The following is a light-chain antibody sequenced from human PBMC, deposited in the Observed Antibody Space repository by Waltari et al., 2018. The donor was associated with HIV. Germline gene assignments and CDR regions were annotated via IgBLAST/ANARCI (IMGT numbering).Light chain of an antibody. CDR2: GAS. CDR1: QSVSTN. CDR3: QQYNNWPPWT. Sequence: VMTQSPATLSVSPGKRATLSCRASQSVSTNLPWYQQKPGQAPRLLIYGASIRATGIPGRFSGSGSGTEFTLTISSLQSEDFAVYYCQQYNNWPPWTFGQGTKVEIE. J-gene: IGKJ1*01. V-gene: IGKV3-15*01.